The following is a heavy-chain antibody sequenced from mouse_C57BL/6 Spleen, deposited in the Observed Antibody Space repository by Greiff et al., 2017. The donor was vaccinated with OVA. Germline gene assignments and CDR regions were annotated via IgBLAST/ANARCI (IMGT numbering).Heavy chain of an antibody. Sequence: QVQLQQSGAELVRPGASVTLSCKASGYTFTDYEMHWVKQTPVHGLEWIGAIDPETGGTAYNQKFKGKAILTADKSSSTAYMELRSLTSEDSAVYYCTRRDYGGYFDVWGTGTTVAVSS. CDR3: TRRDYGGYFDV. V-gene: IGHV1-15*01. J-gene: IGHJ1*03. CDR1: GYTFTDYE. D-gene: IGHD1-1*01. CDR2: IDPETGGT.